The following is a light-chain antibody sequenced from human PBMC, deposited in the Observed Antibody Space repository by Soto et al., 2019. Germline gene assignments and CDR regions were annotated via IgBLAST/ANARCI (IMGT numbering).Light chain of an antibody. CDR3: GTWDNSLNAYV. CDR2: DND. V-gene: IGLV1-51*01. Sequence: QSVLTQPPSVSAAPGQRVSISCSGSSSNIGNNYLSWYQQLPGTAPKLLIYDNDKRPSGIPDRFSGSKSGTSATLGITGLQTGDEADYCCGTWDNSLNAYVFGAGTKLTVL. CDR1: SSNIGNNY. J-gene: IGLJ1*01.